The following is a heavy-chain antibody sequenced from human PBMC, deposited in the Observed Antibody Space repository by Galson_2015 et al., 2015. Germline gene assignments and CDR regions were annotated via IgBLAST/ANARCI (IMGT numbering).Heavy chain of an antibody. CDR2: IYPGDSDT. Sequence: QSGAEVKKPGESLTISCKGFGYSFTSYWIGWVRQMPGKGLEWMGIIYPGDSDTRYSPSFQGQVTISADKSISTAYLQWSSLKASDTAMYYCATSRDVHRGYDGVDYWGQGTLVTVSS. CDR3: ATSRDVHRGYDGVDY. D-gene: IGHD5-12*01. V-gene: IGHV5-51*03. J-gene: IGHJ4*02. CDR1: GYSFTSYW.